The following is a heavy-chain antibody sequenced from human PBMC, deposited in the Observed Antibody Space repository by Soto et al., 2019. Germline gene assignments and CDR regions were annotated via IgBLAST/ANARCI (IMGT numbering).Heavy chain of an antibody. V-gene: IGHV3-30-3*01. Sequence: QLGGSLRLSCAASGFTFSSYAMHWVRQAPGKGLEWVAVVSYDGSNKYYADSVKGRFTISRDNSKNTLYLQMNSLRAEDTAVYYCAGYYDFWSGRDTYLVMDVWGQGTTVTVSS. J-gene: IGHJ6*02. CDR1: GFTFSSYA. CDR2: VSYDGSNK. CDR3: AGYYDFWSGRDTYLVMDV. D-gene: IGHD3-3*01.